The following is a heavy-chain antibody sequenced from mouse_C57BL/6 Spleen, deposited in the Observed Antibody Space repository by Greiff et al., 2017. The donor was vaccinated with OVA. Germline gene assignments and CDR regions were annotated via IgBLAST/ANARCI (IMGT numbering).Heavy chain of an antibody. D-gene: IGHD2-2*01. V-gene: IGHV1-76*01. CDR1: GYTFTDYY. Sequence: QVQLQQSGAELVRPGASVKLSCKASGYTFTDYYINWVKQRPGQGLEWIARIYPGSGNTYYNEKFKGKATLTAEKSSSTAYMQLSSLTSEDSAVYFCARDGYEGFAYWGQGTLVTVSA. J-gene: IGHJ3*01. CDR3: ARDGYEGFAY. CDR2: IYPGSGNT.